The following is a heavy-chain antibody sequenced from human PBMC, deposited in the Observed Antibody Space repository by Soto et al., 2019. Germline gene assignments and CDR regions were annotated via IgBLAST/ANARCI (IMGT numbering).Heavy chain of an antibody. CDR3: ASGGYCSGGTCYYYFYMDA. J-gene: IGHJ6*03. D-gene: IGHD2-15*01. Sequence: PSETLSLTCTVSGGSISSYYWSWIRQPPGKGLEWIGYIYYSGSTNYNPSLKSRVTISVDTSKNQFSRKLSSVTAADTAVYYCASGGYCSGGTCYYYFYMDAWGKGTTVTVSS. CDR1: GGSISSYY. CDR2: IYYSGST. V-gene: IGHV4-59*01.